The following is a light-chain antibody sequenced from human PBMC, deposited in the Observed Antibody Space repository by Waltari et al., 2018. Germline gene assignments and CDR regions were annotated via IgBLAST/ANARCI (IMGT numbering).Light chain of an antibody. V-gene: IGLV1-40*01. CDR1: SSNIRAGYD. CDR2: GIS. J-gene: IGLJ2*01. Sequence: QSVLTQPPSVSGAPGPRVPISCSGRSSNIRAGYDIQWYQQLPGTAPKHLIYGISVRPSGVPNRFSHSKSGASASLAITGLQADDEGHYYCQSYDSSLDSVVFGGGTKLTVL. CDR3: QSYDSSLDSVV.